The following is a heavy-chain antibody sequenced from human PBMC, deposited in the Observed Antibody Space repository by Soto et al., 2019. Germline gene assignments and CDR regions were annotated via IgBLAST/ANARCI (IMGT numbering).Heavy chain of an antibody. Sequence: QVQLVQSGAEVKKPGSSVKVSCKASGGTFSSYAISWVRQAPGQGLEWMGGIIPIFGTANYAQKFQGRVTITADESTSTAYMELSSLRSEDTAVYYCARGGSAWSTTVVNFYYYYGMDVCVQGTTVTVSS. D-gene: IGHD4-17*01. J-gene: IGHJ6*02. CDR2: IIPIFGTA. V-gene: IGHV1-69*01. CDR3: ARGGSAWSTTVVNFYYYYGMDV. CDR1: GGTFSSYA.